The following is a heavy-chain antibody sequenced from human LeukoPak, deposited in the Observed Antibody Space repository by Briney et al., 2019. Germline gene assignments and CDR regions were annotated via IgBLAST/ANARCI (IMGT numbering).Heavy chain of an antibody. CDR2: MNPNSGNT. J-gene: IGHJ6*03. CDR3: ARGGDSSGYYTYYYYMDV. Sequence: VSVKVSCKASGYTFTSYDINWVRQATGQGLESMGWMNPNSGNTGYAQKFQGRVTMTRNTSISTAYMELSSLRSEDTAVYYCARGGDSSGYYTYYYYMDVWGKGTTVTVSS. D-gene: IGHD3-22*01. V-gene: IGHV1-8*01. CDR1: GYTFTSYD.